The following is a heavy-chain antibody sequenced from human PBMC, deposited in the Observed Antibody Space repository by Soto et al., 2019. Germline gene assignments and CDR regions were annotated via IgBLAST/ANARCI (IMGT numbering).Heavy chain of an antibody. V-gene: IGHV3-23*01. Sequence: GGSLRLSCAASGFTFSSYVMNWVRQAPGKGLEWVSSISVSGSSTYYADSVKGRFTISRDNSKNTLYLQLNSLRAEDTAVYYCAKAGYSSSWSAFDYWGQGTLVTVSS. D-gene: IGHD6-13*01. J-gene: IGHJ4*02. CDR2: ISVSGSST. CDR3: AKAGYSSSWSAFDY. CDR1: GFTFSSYV.